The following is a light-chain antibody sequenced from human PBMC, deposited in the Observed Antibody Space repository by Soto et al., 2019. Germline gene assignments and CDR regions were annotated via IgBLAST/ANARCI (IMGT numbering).Light chain of an antibody. CDR3: SSYTSSSTLYV. Sequence: QSVLTQPASVSGSPGQSITIFCTGTSSDVGGYNYVSWYQQHPGKAPKLMIYDVSNRPSGVSNRFSGSKSGNTASLTISGLQAEDEADYYCSSYTSSSTLYVFGTGTKLTV. CDR1: SSDVGGYNY. J-gene: IGLJ1*01. CDR2: DVS. V-gene: IGLV2-14*01.